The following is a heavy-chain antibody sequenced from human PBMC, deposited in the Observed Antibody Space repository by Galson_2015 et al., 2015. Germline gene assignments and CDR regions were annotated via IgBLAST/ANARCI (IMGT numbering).Heavy chain of an antibody. CDR2: INHSGST. V-gene: IGHV4-34*01. CDR3: ARGDRNGDPGGYGYYYYGMDV. J-gene: IGHJ6*02. Sequence: ETLSLTCAVYGGSFSDYYWSWIRQPPGKGLEWIGEINHSGSTNYNPSLKSRVTISVDTSRNQYSLKLSSVTAADTAVYYCARGDRNGDPGGYGYYYYGMDVWGQGTTVTVSS. D-gene: IGHD4-17*01. CDR1: GGSFSDYY.